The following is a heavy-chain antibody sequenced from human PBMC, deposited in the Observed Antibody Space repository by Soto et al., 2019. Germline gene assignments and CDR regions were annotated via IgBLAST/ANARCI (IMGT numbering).Heavy chain of an antibody. CDR2: ISGSGGST. D-gene: IGHD2-2*01. Sequence: PGGSLRLSCAASGFTFSSYAMSWVRQAPGKGLEWVSGISGSGGSTDYADSVKGRFTISRDNSKNTLYLQMNSLRAEDTAVYYCAKGGSGPAAMSYWGQGTLVTVSS. CDR1: GFTFSSYA. V-gene: IGHV3-23*01. J-gene: IGHJ4*02. CDR3: AKGGSGPAAMSY.